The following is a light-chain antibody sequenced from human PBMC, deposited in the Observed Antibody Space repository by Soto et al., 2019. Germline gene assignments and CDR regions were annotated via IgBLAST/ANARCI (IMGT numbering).Light chain of an antibody. CDR2: KAS. J-gene: IGKJ1*01. V-gene: IGKV1-5*03. Sequence: DNRMSQSPSTMSASVGDRVTITCWASQSINNWLAWYQQKPGKAPKLLIYKASNLDIGVPSRFSGSGSGTEFTLTISSLQPDDFATYYCQQYDTYWTFGQGTKVEIK. CDR1: QSINNW. CDR3: QQYDTYWT.